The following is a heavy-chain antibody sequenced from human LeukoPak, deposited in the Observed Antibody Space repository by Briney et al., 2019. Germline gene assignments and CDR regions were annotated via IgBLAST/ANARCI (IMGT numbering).Heavy chain of an antibody. V-gene: IGHV3-30*18. CDR1: GFTFSSYG. J-gene: IGHJ4*02. D-gene: IGHD3-9*01. CDR3: AKNRQYYDILTSLWFDY. Sequence: GRSLRLSCAASGFTFSSYGMHWVRQAPGKGLEWVAVISYDGSNKYYADSVKGRFTISRDNSKNTLYLQMNSLRAEDTAVYYCAKNRQYYDILTSLWFDYWGQGTLVTVSS. CDR2: ISYDGSNK.